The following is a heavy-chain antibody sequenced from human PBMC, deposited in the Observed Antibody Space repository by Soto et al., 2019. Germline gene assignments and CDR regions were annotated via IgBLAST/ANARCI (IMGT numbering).Heavy chain of an antibody. Sequence: GGSLRLSCSASGFTFSIYAMHWVRQAPGKGLEYVSSISINGGSTHYADSVKGRFTISRDNSKNTQYLQMNSLRADDTALYYCARVYNIVGRYYYYGMDVWGQATTVTVSS. J-gene: IGHJ6*02. V-gene: IGHV3-64*04. D-gene: IGHD2-15*01. CDR2: ISINGGST. CDR3: ARVYNIVGRYYYYGMDV. CDR1: GFTFSIYA.